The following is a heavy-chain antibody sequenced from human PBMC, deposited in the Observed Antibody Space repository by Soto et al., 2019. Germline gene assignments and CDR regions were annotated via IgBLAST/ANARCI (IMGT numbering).Heavy chain of an antibody. J-gene: IGHJ3*02. Sequence: AASVKVSCKASGGTFSSYAISWVRQAPGQGLEWMGGIIPIFGTANYAQKFQGRVTITADGSTSTAYMELSSLRSEDTAVYYCASTVTGAFDIWGQGTMVTVSS. CDR1: GGTFSSYA. D-gene: IGHD4-17*01. V-gene: IGHV1-69*13. CDR3: ASTVTGAFDI. CDR2: IIPIFGTA.